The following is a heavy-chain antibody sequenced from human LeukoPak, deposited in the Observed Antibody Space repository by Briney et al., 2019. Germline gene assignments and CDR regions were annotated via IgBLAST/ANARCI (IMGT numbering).Heavy chain of an antibody. V-gene: IGHV5-51*01. CDR1: GYSFTTYW. J-gene: IGHJ4*02. D-gene: IGHD3-10*01. CDR2: IYPGDSDT. Sequence: GESLKISCKGSGYSFTTYWMAWVRQMPGKGLEWMGMIYPGDSDTRYSPSFQGQVTISADKSINTAYLQWSSLRAEDTAVYYCASLRADQDYYGSGSPRGFDYWGQGTLVTVSS. CDR3: ASLRADQDYYGSGSPRGFDY.